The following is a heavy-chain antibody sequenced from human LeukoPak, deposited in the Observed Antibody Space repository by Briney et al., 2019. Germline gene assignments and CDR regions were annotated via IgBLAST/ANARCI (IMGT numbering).Heavy chain of an antibody. CDR2: ISSSSSYI. D-gene: IGHD2-2*01. V-gene: IGHV3-21*01. Sequence: PGGSLRLSXAASGFTFSSYSMNWVRQAPGKGLEWVSSISSSSSYIYYADSVKGRFTISRDNAKNSLYLQMNSLRAEDTAVYYCARDSHPYCSSTSCYFYGSAFDIWGQGTMVTVSS. J-gene: IGHJ3*02. CDR1: GFTFSSYS. CDR3: ARDSHPYCSSTSCYFYGSAFDI.